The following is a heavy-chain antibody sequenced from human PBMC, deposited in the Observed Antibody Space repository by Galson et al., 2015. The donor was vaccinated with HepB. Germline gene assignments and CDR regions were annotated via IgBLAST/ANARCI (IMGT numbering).Heavy chain of an antibody. V-gene: IGHV3-21*01. CDR3: ARSVMVRGVISDAFDI. Sequence: LRLSCAASGFTFSPYTITWVRQAPGKGLEWVSSISGNSIYIYYADSVKGRFTISRDNAKNSLYLQMNTLRVEDTAVYYCARSVMVRGVISDAFDIWGQGTMVTVSS. CDR1: GFTFSPYT. CDR2: ISGNSIYI. D-gene: IGHD3-10*01. J-gene: IGHJ3*02.